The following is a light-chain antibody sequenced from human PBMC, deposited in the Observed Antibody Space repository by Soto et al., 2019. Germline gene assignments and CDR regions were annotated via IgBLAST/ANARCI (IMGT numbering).Light chain of an antibody. CDR2: GVS. Sequence: QSALTQPASVSGSPGQSITISCTGTGRDIGNYNYVSWYQQHPGKAPKLMIYGVSNRPSGVSNRFSGSKSGNAASLTISGLQAEDEADYYCSSYTNINTRACVFGTGTKVTVL. J-gene: IGLJ1*01. CDR1: GRDIGNYNY. V-gene: IGLV2-14*01. CDR3: SSYTNINTRACV.